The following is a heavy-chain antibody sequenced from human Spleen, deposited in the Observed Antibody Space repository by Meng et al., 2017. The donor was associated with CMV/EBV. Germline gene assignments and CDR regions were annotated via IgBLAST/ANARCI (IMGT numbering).Heavy chain of an antibody. J-gene: IGHJ6*02. CDR3: ARDQRNYDSSGDYGMDV. CDR2: ISSSSSYI. V-gene: IGHV3-21*01. D-gene: IGHD3-22*01. Sequence: GGSLRLSCAASGFTFSSYSMNWVRQAPGKGLEWVSSISSSSSYIYYADSVKGRFTISRDNAKNSLYLLMTSLGVEDTAVYYCARDQRNYDSSGDYGMDVWGQGTTVTVSS. CDR1: GFTFSSYS.